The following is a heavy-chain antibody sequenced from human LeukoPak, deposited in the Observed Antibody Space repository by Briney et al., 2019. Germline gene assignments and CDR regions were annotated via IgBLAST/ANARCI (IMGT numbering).Heavy chain of an antibody. CDR2: ISGISIYR. CDR3: AKVDPEHLGNYYYYYMDV. J-gene: IGHJ6*03. D-gene: IGHD1/OR15-1a*01. Sequence: PGGSLRLSCAASGFTFSRYDMNWVRQAPGKGLEWVSSISGISIYRYYADSVKGRFTISRDNAKNSLYLQMNSLRAEDTAVYYCAKVDPEHLGNYYYYYMDVWGKGTTVTVSS. V-gene: IGHV3-21*01. CDR1: GFTFSRYD.